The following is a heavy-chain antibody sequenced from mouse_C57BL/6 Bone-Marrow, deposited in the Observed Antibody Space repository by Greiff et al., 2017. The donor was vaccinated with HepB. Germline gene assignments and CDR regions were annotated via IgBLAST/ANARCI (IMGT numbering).Heavy chain of an antibody. CDR2: IWSGGST. CDR1: GFSLTSYG. Sequence: VQGVESGPGLVQPSQSLSITCTVSGFSLTSYGVHWVRQSPGKGLEWLGVIWSGGSTDYNAAFISRLSISKDNSKSQVFFKMTSLQADDTAIYYCATTLVTTSWFAYWGQGTLVTVSA. CDR3: ATTLVTTSWFAY. V-gene: IGHV2-2*01. J-gene: IGHJ3*01. D-gene: IGHD2-2*01.